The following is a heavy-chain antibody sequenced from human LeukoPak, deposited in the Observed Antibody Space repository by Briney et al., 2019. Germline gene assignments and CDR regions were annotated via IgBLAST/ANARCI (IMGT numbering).Heavy chain of an antibody. J-gene: IGHJ4*02. Sequence: KPSETLSLTCTVSGGSISGYYWSWIRQPPGKGLEWIGYIYYNGGTNYNPSLRSRVTISVDTSKNHFSLRLSSVTAADTAMYYCARGPLYYYDSSGYYFDYWGQGTLVTVSS. D-gene: IGHD3-22*01. CDR3: ARGPLYYYDSSGYYFDY. CDR1: GGSISGYY. CDR2: IYYNGGT. V-gene: IGHV4-59*01.